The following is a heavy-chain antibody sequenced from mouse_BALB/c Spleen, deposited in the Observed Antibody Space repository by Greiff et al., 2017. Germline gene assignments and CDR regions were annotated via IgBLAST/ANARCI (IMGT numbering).Heavy chain of an antibody. V-gene: IGHV1S81*02. CDR2: INPSNGRT. J-gene: IGHJ2*01. Sequence: QVQLQQPGAELVKPGASVKLSCKASGYTFTSYWMHWVKQRPGQGLEWIGEINPSNGRTNYNEKFKSKATLTVDKSSSTAYMQLSSLTSEDSAVYYCARGAIYYDYDYWGQGTTLTVSS. CDR3: ARGAIYYDYDY. D-gene: IGHD2-4*01. CDR1: GYTFTSYW.